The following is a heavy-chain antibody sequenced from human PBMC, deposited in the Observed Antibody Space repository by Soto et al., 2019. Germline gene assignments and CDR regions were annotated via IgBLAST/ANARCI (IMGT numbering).Heavy chain of an antibody. CDR1: GFTFSTYG. CDR2: MRYEGSHK. CDR3: ARAVGPFDY. D-gene: IGHD1-26*01. Sequence: QVQLVESGGGVVQPGRSLRRSCAASGFTFSTYGMHWVRQAPGTGLKWVAVMRYEGSHKDYADSVKGRFTISRDNSKNTLDLQMNSRRVEDAGVYSCARAVGPFDYWGQGTLVAVSS. V-gene: IGHV3-33*01. J-gene: IGHJ4*02.